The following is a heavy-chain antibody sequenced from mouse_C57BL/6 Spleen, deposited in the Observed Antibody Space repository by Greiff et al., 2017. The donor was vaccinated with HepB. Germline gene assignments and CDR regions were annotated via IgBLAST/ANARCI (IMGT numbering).Heavy chain of an antibody. CDR2: IYPGDGDT. D-gene: IGHD4-1*01. CDR3: ARGNWDVQYFDV. Sequence: QVQLQQSGPELVKPGASVKISCKASGYAFSSSWMNWVKQRPGKGLEWIGRIYPGDGDTNYNGKFKGKATLTADKSSSTAYMQLSSLTSEDSAVYFCARGNWDVQYFDVWGTGTTVTVSS. J-gene: IGHJ1*03. CDR1: GYAFSSSW. V-gene: IGHV1-82*01.